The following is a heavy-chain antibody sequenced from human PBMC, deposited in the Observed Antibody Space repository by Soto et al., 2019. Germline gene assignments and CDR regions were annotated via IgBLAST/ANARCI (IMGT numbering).Heavy chain of an antibody. V-gene: IGHV3-30*03. J-gene: IGHJ4*02. CDR1: GFTVSSYG. Sequence: QVQLVESGGGVVQPGRSLRLSCAVSGFTVSSYGMHWVRQAPGKGLEWVAVISRDGRTKFYADSVEGRFTISKDSSRNTLFLEMDSLRSDDPAVYYCTGEVASGYWGQGTLVTVSS. CDR3: TGEVASGY. CDR2: ISRDGRTK. D-gene: IGHD2-8*02.